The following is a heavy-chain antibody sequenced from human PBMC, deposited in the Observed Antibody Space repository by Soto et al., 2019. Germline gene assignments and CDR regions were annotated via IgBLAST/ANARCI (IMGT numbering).Heavy chain of an antibody. J-gene: IGHJ4*02. CDR1: GRSPNRRF. D-gene: IGHD2-21*01. CDR2: VNTSGLT. Sequence: GRSPNRRFWGWIRQPAGKGLDWLGNVNTSGLTTYNPSLRSRVTLSPDPHKNQLSLKLTSVTAADTAGYYCARINGGCQDVWGQGTLVSVS. CDR3: ARINGGCQDV. V-gene: IGHV4-59*10.